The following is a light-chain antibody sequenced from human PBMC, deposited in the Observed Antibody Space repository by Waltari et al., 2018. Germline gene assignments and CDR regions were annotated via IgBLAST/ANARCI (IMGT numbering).Light chain of an antibody. CDR3: HQGTTWPRT. CDR2: DAT. V-gene: IGKV3-11*01. Sequence: EIVLTQSPVTLSLSPGQRATLSCRAIQSVDNFLGWYHQKAGQAPRLLIYDATKRAPGIPARFSGGGSGTDFTLTISSLEPEDVGLYYCHQGTTWPRTFGQGTKLEI. CDR1: QSVDNF. J-gene: IGKJ2*01.